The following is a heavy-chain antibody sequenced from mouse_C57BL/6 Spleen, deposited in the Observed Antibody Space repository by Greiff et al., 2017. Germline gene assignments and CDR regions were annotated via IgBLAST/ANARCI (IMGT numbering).Heavy chain of an antibody. J-gene: IGHJ3*01. CDR3: AFYDGYYGFAY. Sequence: QVQLQQSGAELMKPGASVQLSCKATGYTFTGYWIEWVKQRPGHGLEWIGEILPGSGSTNYNAKFKGKATFTADTSSNTAYMQLSSLTTEDSAIYYCAFYDGYYGFAYWGQGTLVTVSA. CDR2: ILPGSGST. D-gene: IGHD2-3*01. CDR1: GYTFTGYW. V-gene: IGHV1-9*01.